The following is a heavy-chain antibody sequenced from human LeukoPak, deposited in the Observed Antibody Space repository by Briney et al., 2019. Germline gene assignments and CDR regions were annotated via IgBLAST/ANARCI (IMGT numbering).Heavy chain of an antibody. CDR2: INPSGGST. V-gene: IGHV1-46*01. CDR1: GYTFTGYY. CDR3: ARNFAPFRTTAPRGTVFDY. J-gene: IGHJ4*02. D-gene: IGHD2/OR15-2a*01. Sequence: GASVKVSCKASGYTFTGYYMHWVRQAPGQGLEWMGIINPSGGSTSYAQKFQGRVTMTRDTSTSTVYMELSSLRSEDTAVYYCARNFAPFRTTAPRGTVFDYWGQGTLVTVSS.